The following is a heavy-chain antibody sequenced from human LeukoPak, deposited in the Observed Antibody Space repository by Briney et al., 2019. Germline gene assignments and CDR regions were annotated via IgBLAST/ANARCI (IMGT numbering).Heavy chain of an antibody. CDR2: ISYDGSNK. D-gene: IGHD3-16*01. Sequence: QPGGSLRLSCAASGFTFSSYGMHWVRQAPGKGLEWVAVISYDGSNKYYADSVKGRLTVSRDNSKNTLYLQMSSLRPEDTAVYYCVKIVMAGGYFDYWGQGTLVTVSS. CDR3: VKIVMAGGYFDY. J-gene: IGHJ4*02. CDR1: GFTFSSYG. V-gene: IGHV3-30*18.